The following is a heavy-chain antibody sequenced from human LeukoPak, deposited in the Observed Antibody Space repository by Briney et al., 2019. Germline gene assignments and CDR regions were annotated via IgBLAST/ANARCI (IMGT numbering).Heavy chain of an antibody. CDR3: AKVIYSGYDLFDY. CDR2: ISGDGGST. V-gene: IGHV3-43*02. J-gene: IGHJ4*02. CDR1: GFTFADYP. Sequence: TGGSLRLYCAASGFTFADYPMHWGRQAPGRGVEWVSLISGDGGSTYYADSVKGRFTISRDNSKNSLYLQMNSLRTEDTALYYCAKVIYSGYDLFDYWGQGTLVTVSS. D-gene: IGHD5-12*01.